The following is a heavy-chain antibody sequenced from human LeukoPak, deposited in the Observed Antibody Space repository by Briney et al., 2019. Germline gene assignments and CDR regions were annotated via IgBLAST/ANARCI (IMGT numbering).Heavy chain of an antibody. CDR1: GGSISSYY. Sequence: PSETLSLTCTVSGGSISSYYWTWIRQPPGKGLEWIGSLYYSGSTNYNPSLKSRVTISVDTSKNQFSLKLSSVTAADTAVYYCARERYYDSSGYYYDYWGQGTLVTVSS. J-gene: IGHJ4*02. V-gene: IGHV4-59*12. D-gene: IGHD3-22*01. CDR2: LYYSGST. CDR3: ARERYYDSSGYYYDY.